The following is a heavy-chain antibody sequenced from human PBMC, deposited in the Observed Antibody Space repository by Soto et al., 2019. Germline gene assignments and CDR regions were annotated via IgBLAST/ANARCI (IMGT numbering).Heavy chain of an antibody. CDR3: ARETPYSIAARPGLAYGMDV. CDR2: TYYRSKWYN. D-gene: IGHD6-6*01. V-gene: IGHV6-1*01. CDR1: GDSVSSNSAA. J-gene: IGHJ6*02. Sequence: SQALSLTGAISGDSVSSNSAAWNWIRQSPLRGLEWPGRTYYRSKWYNDYAVSVKSRITLKPDTSTNQFSLQLTSVTPEDTAVYYCARETPYSIAARPGLAYGMDVWGQGTPVTVSS.